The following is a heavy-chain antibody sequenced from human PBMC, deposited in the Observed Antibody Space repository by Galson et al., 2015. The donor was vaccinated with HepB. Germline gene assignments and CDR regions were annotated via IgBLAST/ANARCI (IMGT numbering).Heavy chain of an antibody. CDR1: GGTFRSYA. D-gene: IGHD2-2*01. V-gene: IGHV1-69*13. J-gene: IGHJ6*03. CDR3: ARDGCSASSCYGGNYYYYMDV. CDR2: IIPIFGTA. Sequence: SVKVSCKASGGTFRSYAISWVRQAPGQGLEWMGGIIPIFGTANYAQKFQGRVTVTADGSTSTAYMELSSLRSEDTAVYYCARDGCSASSCYGGNYYYYMDVWGKGTTVTVSS.